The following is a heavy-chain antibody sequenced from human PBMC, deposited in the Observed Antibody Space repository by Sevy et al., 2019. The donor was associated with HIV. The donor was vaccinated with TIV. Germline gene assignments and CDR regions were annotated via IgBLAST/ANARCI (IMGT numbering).Heavy chain of an antibody. Sequence: GGSLRLSCAASGFSYSSYGMHWVRQAPGKGLEWVAYIQYDGSNKDYADSVKGRFTISIDNSKNKLDLQMNSLRVEDTAVYYCVKEGGGEGGDHWGQGTLVTVSS. CDR3: VKEGGGEGGDH. CDR2: IQYDGSNK. V-gene: IGHV3-30*02. J-gene: IGHJ4*02. D-gene: IGHD2-21*01. CDR1: GFSYSSYG.